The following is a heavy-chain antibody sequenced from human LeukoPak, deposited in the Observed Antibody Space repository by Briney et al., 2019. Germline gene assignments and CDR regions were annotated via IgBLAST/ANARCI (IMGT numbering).Heavy chain of an antibody. CDR3: ARGFSY. J-gene: IGHJ4*02. CDR2: ISSSSGI. CDR1: GFTFSSYE. V-gene: IGHV3-48*03. Sequence: GGSLRLSCIASGFTFSSYEMSWVRQAPGKGLEWVSYISSSSGIFYADSVKGRFTISRDNAKNSLYLLMNSLRAEDTAVYYCARGFSYWGQGTLVTVSS.